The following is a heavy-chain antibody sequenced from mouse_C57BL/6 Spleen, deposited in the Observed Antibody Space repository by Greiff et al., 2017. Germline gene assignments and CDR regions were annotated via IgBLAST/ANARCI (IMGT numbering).Heavy chain of an antibody. D-gene: IGHD2-4*01. CDR1: GYAFSSSW. V-gene: IGHV1-82*01. CDR2: IYPGDGDT. J-gene: IGHJ2*01. CDR3: KTYDCDDFDD. Sequence: QVQLQQSGPELVKPGASVKISCTASGYAFSSSWMNWVKQRPGKGLEWIGRIYPGDGDTNYNGKFKGKATLTADKSSSTAYMQLSSLTSEDSAVYFCKTYDCDDFDDWGQGTTLTVSS.